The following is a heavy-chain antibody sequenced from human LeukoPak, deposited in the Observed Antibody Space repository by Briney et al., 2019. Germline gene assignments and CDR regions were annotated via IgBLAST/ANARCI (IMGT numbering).Heavy chain of an antibody. J-gene: IGHJ4*02. V-gene: IGHV3-23*01. CDR2: ISVASNT. Sequence: GGSLRLSCAASGLAFSSYAMSWVCQAPGKGLEWVSTISVASNTFYADSVKGRFTISRDNSRNTVYLQMTSLRADDTAVHYCADYGVSGVRNNFYWGQGTLVTVSS. D-gene: IGHD3-3*01. CDR3: ADYGVSGVRNNFY. CDR1: GLAFSSYA.